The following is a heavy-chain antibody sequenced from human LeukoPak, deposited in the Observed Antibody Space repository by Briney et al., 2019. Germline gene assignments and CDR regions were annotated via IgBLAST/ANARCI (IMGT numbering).Heavy chain of an antibody. D-gene: IGHD1-26*01. CDR1: GYTFGSYD. J-gene: IGHJ5*02. V-gene: IGHV1-8*02. CDR2: MNPPWGNT. CDR3: VRGWGSYFPDP. Sequence: ASVKVSCKTSGYTFGSYDINWVRQATGQRFEWMGWMNPPWGNTGYAQKFKGRVTLTRDTSTGTAYMELSSLRLKDTAVYYCVRGWGSYFPDPWGQGTLVTVSS.